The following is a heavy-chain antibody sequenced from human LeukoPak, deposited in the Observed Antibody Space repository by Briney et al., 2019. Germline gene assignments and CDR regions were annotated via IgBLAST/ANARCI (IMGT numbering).Heavy chain of an antibody. CDR3: ARDDGSYYGSGRGYFDY. CDR1: GGSISNYY. V-gene: IGHV4-59*01. D-gene: IGHD3-10*01. Sequence: SETLSLTCPVSGGSISNYYYWTWIRQPPGKGLEWIGYIYYSGSTNYNPSLKSRVTISVDTSKNQFSLKLSSVTAADTAVYYCARDDGSYYGSGRGYFDYWGQGTLVTVSS. CDR2: IYYSGST. J-gene: IGHJ4*02.